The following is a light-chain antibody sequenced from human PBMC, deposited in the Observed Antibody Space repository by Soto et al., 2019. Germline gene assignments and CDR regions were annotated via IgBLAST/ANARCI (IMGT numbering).Light chain of an antibody. Sequence: DSQMTQSPSSLSASVGYRATITCRASQSISSYLNWYQQKPGKAPKLLIYAASSLQSGVPSRFSGSGSGTDFTLTISSLQPEDFATYYCQQSYSTPITFGPGTKVDIK. CDR1: QSISSY. J-gene: IGKJ3*01. V-gene: IGKV1-39*01. CDR2: AAS. CDR3: QQSYSTPIT.